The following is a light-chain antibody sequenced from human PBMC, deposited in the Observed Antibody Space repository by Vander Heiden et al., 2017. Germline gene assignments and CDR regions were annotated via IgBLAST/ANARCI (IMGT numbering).Light chain of an antibody. CDR3: QQSHSVPVT. V-gene: IGKV1-39*01. Sequence: DIWVTQSPPSLSAFVGDRVTITCRASETISTNLNWYQKKPGRAPNLLIYDASTLHSGVPSRFSGSGSGTDFTLTISSLQPEDFGTYYCQQSHSVPVTFGGGTKVESK. J-gene: IGKJ4*01. CDR1: ETISTN. CDR2: DAS.